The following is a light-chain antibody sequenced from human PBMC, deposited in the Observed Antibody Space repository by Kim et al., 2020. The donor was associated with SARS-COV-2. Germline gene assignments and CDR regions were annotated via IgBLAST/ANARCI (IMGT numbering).Light chain of an antibody. CDR2: GAS. V-gene: IGKV3-20*01. Sequence: EIVLTHSPGTLSLSPGERATLSCRASQSVRADYLAWYQQKPGQAPRLLIYGASSRATGIPDRFSGSGSGTDFILTISRLEPEDFAVYYCQQYGTSPNTFGQGTRLEI. CDR1: QSVRADY. CDR3: QQYGTSPNT. J-gene: IGKJ5*01.